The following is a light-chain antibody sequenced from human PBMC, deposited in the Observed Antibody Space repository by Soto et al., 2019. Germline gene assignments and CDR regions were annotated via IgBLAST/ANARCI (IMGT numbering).Light chain of an antibody. CDR3: SSYTSSSTLYV. CDR1: SSDVGGYNY. Sequence: QSALTQPASVSGSPGQSITISCTGTSSDVGGYNYVSWYQQHPGKAPKRMIYDVSNRPSGVSNHFSGSKSGNTAFLTISGLQAEDEADYYCSSYTSSSTLYVFGTGTKVTVL. J-gene: IGLJ1*01. CDR2: DVS. V-gene: IGLV2-14*01.